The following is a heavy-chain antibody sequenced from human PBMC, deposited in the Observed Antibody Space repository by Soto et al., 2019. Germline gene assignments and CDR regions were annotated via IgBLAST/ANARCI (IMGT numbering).Heavy chain of an antibody. CDR1: GYSFTGYS. V-gene: IGHV1-2*02. Sequence: GASVKVSCKASGYSFTGYSMHWVRQAPGQGLEWMGWINPKNGATNYARKFQGRVTMTRNTSISTAYMELRSLKSEDTAVYYCARADIVVVVAAPQNYYYYMDVWGKGTTVTVSS. CDR2: INPKNGAT. D-gene: IGHD2-15*01. J-gene: IGHJ6*03. CDR3: ARADIVVVVAAPQNYYYYMDV.